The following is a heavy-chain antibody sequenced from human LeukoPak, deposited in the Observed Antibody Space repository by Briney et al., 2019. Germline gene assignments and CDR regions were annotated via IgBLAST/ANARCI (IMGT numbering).Heavy chain of an antibody. J-gene: IGHJ4*02. CDR2: VYTSGSI. D-gene: IGHD6-19*01. Sequence: PSETLSLICTVSGDSISSDYWSWIRQPAGKGLEWIGRVYTSGSINCNPSLKSRVTMSVDTSKNQFSLKLSSVTAADTAVYYCAREEIQQWPADYWGQGILVTASS. CDR3: AREEIQQWPADY. CDR1: GDSISSDY. V-gene: IGHV4-4*07.